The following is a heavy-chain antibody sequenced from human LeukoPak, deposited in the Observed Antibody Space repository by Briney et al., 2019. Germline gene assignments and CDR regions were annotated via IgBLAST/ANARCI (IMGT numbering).Heavy chain of an antibody. CDR2: VSYEGKSQ. Sequence: GGSLRLSCATSGFTFSNYGMHWVRQAPGKGLEWVAVVSYEGKSQYYADSVRGRFTISRDNSKNTLYLQMNSLRDEDTAVYYCAKGPDSSGYGYYYGMVVWGQGTTVTVSS. D-gene: IGHD3-22*01. CDR3: AKGPDSSGYGYYYGMVV. V-gene: IGHV3-30*18. J-gene: IGHJ6*02. CDR1: GFTFSNYG.